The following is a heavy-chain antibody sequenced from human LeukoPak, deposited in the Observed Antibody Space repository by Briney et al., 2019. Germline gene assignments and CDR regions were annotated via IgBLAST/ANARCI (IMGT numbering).Heavy chain of an antibody. J-gene: IGHJ5*02. CDR2: IIPIFGTA. CDR1: GYTFTSYA. D-gene: IGHD3-22*01. Sequence: SVKVSCKASGYTFTSYAISWVRQAPGQGLEWMGGIIPIFGTANYAQKFQGRVTITTDESTSTAYMELSSLRSEDTAVYYCARAALPRYYYDSSGYYASGFDPWGQGTLVTVSS. CDR3: ARAALPRYYYDSSGYYASGFDP. V-gene: IGHV1-69*05.